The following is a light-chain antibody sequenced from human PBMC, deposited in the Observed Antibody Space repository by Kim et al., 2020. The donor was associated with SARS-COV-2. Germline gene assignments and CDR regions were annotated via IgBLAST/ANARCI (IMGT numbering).Light chain of an antibody. V-gene: IGKV1-5*01. CDR3: QQYNSYSAT. CDR1: QSISSW. CDR2: DAS. J-gene: IGKJ1*01. Sequence: ASVGDRFTITCRASQSISSWLAWYQQKPGKAPNLLIYDASSLERGVPSRFSGSGSGTEFTLTISSLQPDDFATYYCQQYNSYSATFGQGTKVDIK.